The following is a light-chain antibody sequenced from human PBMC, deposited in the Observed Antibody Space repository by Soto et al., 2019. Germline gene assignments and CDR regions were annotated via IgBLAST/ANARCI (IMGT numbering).Light chain of an antibody. CDR1: RTNIGSNT. CDR3: ASWDDSLNGVV. V-gene: IGLV1-44*01. J-gene: IGLJ2*01. CDR2: TIN. Sequence: QSVLTQPPSASGTPGQRVTISCSGSRTNIGSNTVNWYQQFPGTAPKLLIYTINQRPSGVPDRFSGSRSGTSAYLAISGLQSEDEANYYCASWDDSLNGVVFGGGTKLTVL.